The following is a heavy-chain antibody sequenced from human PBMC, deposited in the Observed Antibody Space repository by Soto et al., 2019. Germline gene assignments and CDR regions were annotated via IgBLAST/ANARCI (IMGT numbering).Heavy chain of an antibody. CDR2: INRDGSTT. Sequence: GGSLRLSCAASGFTFSSYWMHWVRQAPGKGLVWVSRINRDGSTTGYADSVRGRFTISRDNSKNTLYLQMNSLRAEDTAVYYCGKDTYYHDSSGFYVFDYWGQGTPVTVSS. V-gene: IGHV3-74*01. CDR3: GKDTYYHDSSGFYVFDY. D-gene: IGHD3-22*01. J-gene: IGHJ4*02. CDR1: GFTFSSYW.